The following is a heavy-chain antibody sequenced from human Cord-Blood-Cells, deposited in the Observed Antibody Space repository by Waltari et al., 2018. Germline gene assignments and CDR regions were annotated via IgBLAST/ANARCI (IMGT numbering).Heavy chain of an antibody. J-gene: IGHJ4*02. CDR2: INPSGGST. Sequence: QVQLVQSGAEVKKPGASVKVSCKASGYTFTSYYMHWVRQAPGQGLEWMGIINPSGGSTSYAQKFQGRVTMTRDTSTSTVDMELSSLRSEDTAVYYCARDGERLVFDYWGQGTLVTVSS. V-gene: IGHV1-46*01. D-gene: IGHD1-1*01. CDR3: ARDGERLVFDY. CDR1: GYTFTSYY.